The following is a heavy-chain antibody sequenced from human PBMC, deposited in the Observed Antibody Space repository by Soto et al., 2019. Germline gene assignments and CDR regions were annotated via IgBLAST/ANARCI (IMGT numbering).Heavy chain of an antibody. CDR3: AGEAYCGGDCYSGEGYFDY. Sequence: EVQLVESGGGLVQPGGSLRLSCAASGFTFSSYWMSWVRQAPGKGLEWVANIKQDGSEKYYLDSVNGRFTISRDNAKNSLYLQMNRLRAEDTAVYYCAGEAYCGGDCYSGEGYFDYWGQGTLVTVSS. J-gene: IGHJ4*02. CDR2: IKQDGSEK. D-gene: IGHD2-21*01. V-gene: IGHV3-7*01. CDR1: GFTFSSYW.